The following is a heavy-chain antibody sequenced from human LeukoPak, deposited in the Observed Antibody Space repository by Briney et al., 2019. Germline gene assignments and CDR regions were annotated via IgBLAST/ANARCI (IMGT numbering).Heavy chain of an antibody. CDR2: INTDGSST. Sequence: GGSLRLSCAASGFTFSSSWMHWVRQAPGRGLVYVSRINTDGSSTNYADSVKGRFTTSRDNAENTVYLQMSSLRAEDTAVYYCVRVDGGYWGQGTLVTVSS. CDR1: GFTFSSSW. CDR3: VRVDGGY. J-gene: IGHJ4*02. D-gene: IGHD3-16*01. V-gene: IGHV3-74*01.